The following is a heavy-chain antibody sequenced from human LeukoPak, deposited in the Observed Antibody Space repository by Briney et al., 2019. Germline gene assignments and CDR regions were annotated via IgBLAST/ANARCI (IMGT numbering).Heavy chain of an antibody. CDR3: ARVLVQYSSTLLDP. CDR1: GYTFTGYY. CDR2: INPNSGGT. V-gene: IGHV1-2*02. Sequence: ASVKVSCKASGYTFTGYYMHWVRQAPGQGLEWMGWINPNSGGTNYAQKFQGRVTMTRDTSISTAYMEPSRLRSDDTAVYYCARVLVQYSSTLLDPWGQGTLVTVSS. J-gene: IGHJ5*02. D-gene: IGHD6-13*01.